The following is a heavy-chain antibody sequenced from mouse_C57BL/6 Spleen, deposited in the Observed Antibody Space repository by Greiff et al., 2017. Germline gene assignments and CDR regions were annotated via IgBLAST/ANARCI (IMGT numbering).Heavy chain of an antibody. CDR1: GYTFTSYW. Sequence: VQLQQPGAELVKPGASVKLSCKASGYTFTSYWMHWVKQRPGRGLEWIGRVDPNSGGTKYNEQFKSKATLTVDKPSSTAYMQLSSLTSEDSAVYYCAAYYYGSSLGYAMDYWGQGTSVTVSS. CDR3: AAYYYGSSLGYAMDY. D-gene: IGHD1-1*01. V-gene: IGHV1-72*01. J-gene: IGHJ4*01. CDR2: VDPNSGGT.